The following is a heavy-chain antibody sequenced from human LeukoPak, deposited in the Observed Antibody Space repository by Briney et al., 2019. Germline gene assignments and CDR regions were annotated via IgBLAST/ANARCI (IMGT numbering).Heavy chain of an antibody. D-gene: IGHD3-10*01. CDR1: GYTFTSYG. J-gene: IGHJ5*02. V-gene: IGHV1-18*01. Sequence: ASVKVSCKASGYTFTSYGISWVRQAPGQGLDWMGWISAYNGNTNYAQKLQGRVTMTTDTSTSTAYMELRSLRSDDTAVYYCARDRSGYYYGSGSLNWFDPWGQGTLVTVSS. CDR3: ARDRSGYYYGSGSLNWFDP. CDR2: ISAYNGNT.